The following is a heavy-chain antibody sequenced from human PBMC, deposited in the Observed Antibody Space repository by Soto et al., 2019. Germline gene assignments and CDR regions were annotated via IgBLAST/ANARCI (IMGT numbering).Heavy chain of an antibody. Sequence: SETLSLTCTVSGGSISSSSYYWGWIRQPPGKGMERIGSIYYSGSTYYNPSLKSRVTISVDTSKNQFSLKLSSVTAADTAVYYCARHRHGSGSYYFILGNYMDVWGKGTTVTVSS. CDR1: GGSISSSSYY. D-gene: IGHD3-10*01. J-gene: IGHJ6*03. CDR2: IYYSGST. V-gene: IGHV4-39*01. CDR3: ARHRHGSGSYYFILGNYMDV.